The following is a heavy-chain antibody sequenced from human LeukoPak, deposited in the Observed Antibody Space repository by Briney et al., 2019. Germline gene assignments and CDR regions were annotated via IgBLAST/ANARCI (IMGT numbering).Heavy chain of an antibody. Sequence: PGGSLRLSCAVSGFTFSIYSMNWVRQAPGKGLEWVSFISCSRTTIYYADSVKGRLTISCDNAKNSLYLQMNSLRAEDTAVYYCARVRSQPVADSYYYYMDVWGKGTTVTVSS. CDR1: GFTFSIYS. V-gene: IGHV3-48*01. D-gene: IGHD6-19*01. CDR3: ARVRSQPVADSYYYYMDV. CDR2: ISCSRTTI. J-gene: IGHJ6*03.